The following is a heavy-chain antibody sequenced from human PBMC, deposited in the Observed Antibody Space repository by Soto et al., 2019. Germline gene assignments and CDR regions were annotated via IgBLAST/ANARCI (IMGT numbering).Heavy chain of an antibody. V-gene: IGHV1-8*01. J-gene: IGHJ6*03. D-gene: IGHD1-1*01. CDR3: ARAVRTWNDVRHYYMDV. Sequence: ASVKVSCKASGYTFTNYDINWVRQATGQGLEWMVWMNPYTGNTGYAQTFQGRVTMTRNTSINTAYLELSSLRSEDTAVYLCARAVRTWNDVRHYYMDVWGKGTTVTVSS. CDR2: MNPYTGNT. CDR1: GYTFTNYD.